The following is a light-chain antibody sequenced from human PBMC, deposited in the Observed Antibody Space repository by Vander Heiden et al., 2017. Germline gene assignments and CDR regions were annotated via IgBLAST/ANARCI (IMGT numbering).Light chain of an antibody. V-gene: IGKV1-39*01. CDR2: GTS. Sequence: DVQMTQSPSSLSASVGDRVTITCRASQIISSYLNWYQQEPGKAPKLLIYGTSTLQSGVPSRFSGSGSGTDFTLTISRLQPEDFATFYCQQSSISPYTFGQGTKLEIK. CDR3: QQSSISPYT. CDR1: QIISSY. J-gene: IGKJ2*01.